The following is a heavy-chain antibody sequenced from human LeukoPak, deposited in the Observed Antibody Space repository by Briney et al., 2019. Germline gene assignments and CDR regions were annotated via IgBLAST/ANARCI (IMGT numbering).Heavy chain of an antibody. D-gene: IGHD5-12*01. CDR2: INSGSST. J-gene: IGHJ5*02. CDR3: ARGRSGYDSRYFDR. V-gene: IGHV3-53*01. Sequence: PGGSLRLSCAASGFTVSSNYMSWVRQAPGKGLEWVSTINSGSSTYYADSVKGRFTGSRDNSRNTLYLQMNTLRAEDTAVYYCARGRSGYDSRYFDRWGQGTLVTVS. CDR1: GFTVSSNY.